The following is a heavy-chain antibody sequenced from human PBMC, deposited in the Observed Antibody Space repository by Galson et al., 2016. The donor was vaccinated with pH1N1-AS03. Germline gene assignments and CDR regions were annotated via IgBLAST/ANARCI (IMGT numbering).Heavy chain of an antibody. CDR2: IYWDDDI. CDR1: GFSISTSGVG. V-gene: IGHV2-5*02. J-gene: IGHJ5*02. Sequence: PALVKPTQTLTLTCTLSGFSISTSGVGVGWIRQPPGKALEWLAVIYWDDDIRYSPFLKSRLTIAKDTSKNQVVLTMTDMDPVDTATYYCAHRRWDTNRWSANWYDPWGQGILVTVSS. D-gene: IGHD5-18*01. CDR3: AHRRWDTNRWSANWYDP.